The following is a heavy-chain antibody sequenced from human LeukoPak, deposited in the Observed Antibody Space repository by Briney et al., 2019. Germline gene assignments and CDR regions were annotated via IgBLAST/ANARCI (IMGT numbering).Heavy chain of an antibody. CDR1: GFTFDDYG. D-gene: IGHD3-3*01. CDR2: INWNGGST. CDR3: ARDSIFGVVINYMDV. J-gene: IGHJ6*03. V-gene: IGHV3-20*04. Sequence: GGSLRLSCAASGFTFDDYGMSWDRQAPGKGLEWVSGINWNGGSTGYADSVKGRFTISRDNAKNSLYLQMNSLRAEDTALYYCARDSIFGVVINYMDVWGKGTTVTVSS.